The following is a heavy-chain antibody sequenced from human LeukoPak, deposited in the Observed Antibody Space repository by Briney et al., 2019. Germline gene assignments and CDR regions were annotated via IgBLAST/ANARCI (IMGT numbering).Heavy chain of an antibody. CDR3: ARERSGAPFYYYGMDV. CDR2: IYYSGST. Sequence: SETLSLTCTVSGGSISSYYWSWIRQPPGKGLEWIGYIYYSGSTNYNPSLKSRVTISVDTSKNQFSLKLSSVTAADTAVYYCARERSGAPFYYYGMDVWGQGTTVTVSS. J-gene: IGHJ6*02. V-gene: IGHV4-59*01. CDR1: GGSISSYY. D-gene: IGHD6-19*01.